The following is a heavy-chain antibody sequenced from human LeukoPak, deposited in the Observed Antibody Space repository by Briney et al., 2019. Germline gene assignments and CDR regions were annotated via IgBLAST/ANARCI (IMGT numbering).Heavy chain of an antibody. D-gene: IGHD5-12*01. V-gene: IGHV4-31*03. CDR3: AGATGFSGYVHFDY. CDR1: GGSISSGGYY. J-gene: IGHJ4*02. Sequence: PSETLSLTCTVSGGSISSGGYYWSWIRQHPGKGLEWIGYIYYSGSTYYNPSLKSRVTISVDTSKNQFSLKLSSVTAADTAVYYCAGATGFSGYVHFDYWGQGTLVTVSS. CDR2: IYYSGST.